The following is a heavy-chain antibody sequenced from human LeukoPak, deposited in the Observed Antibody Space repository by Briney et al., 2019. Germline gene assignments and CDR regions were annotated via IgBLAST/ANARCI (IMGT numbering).Heavy chain of an antibody. D-gene: IGHD5-18*01. CDR1: GGSFSGYY. CDR3: ARGPHSYGYYSGLYYFDY. J-gene: IGHJ4*02. Sequence: SETLSLTCAVYGGSFSGYYWSWIRQPPGKGLEWIGEINHSGSTNYNPSLKSRVTISVDTSKNQFSLKLSSVTAADTAVYYCARGPHSYGYYSGLYYFDYWGQGTLVTVSS. V-gene: IGHV4-34*01. CDR2: INHSGST.